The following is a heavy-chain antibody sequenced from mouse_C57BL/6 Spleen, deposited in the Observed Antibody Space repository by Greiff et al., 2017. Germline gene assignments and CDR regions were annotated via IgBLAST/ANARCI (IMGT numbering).Heavy chain of an antibody. Sequence: QVQLKESGPGLVQPSQSLSITCTVSGFSLTSCGVHWVRQSPGKGLEWLGVIWSGGSTDYNAAFISRLSISKDNSKSQVFFKMNSLQADDTAIYYCARNEGYYDYDAWFAYWGQGTLVTVSA. V-gene: IGHV2-2*01. D-gene: IGHD2-4*01. CDR2: IWSGGST. J-gene: IGHJ3*01. CDR3: ARNEGYYDYDAWFAY. CDR1: GFSLTSCG.